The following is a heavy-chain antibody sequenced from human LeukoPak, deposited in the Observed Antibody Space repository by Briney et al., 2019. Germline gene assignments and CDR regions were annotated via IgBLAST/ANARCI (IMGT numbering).Heavy chain of an antibody. CDR3: ARERSESFDY. CDR2: IYPGDSDT. V-gene: IGHV5-51*01. J-gene: IGHJ4*02. CDR1: GYSFTSYW. Sequence: GESLKISCKVSGYSFTSYWIAWVRQMPGEGLEWMGIIYPGDSDTKYSPSFEGQVTISADKSINTAYLQWSSLKASDTAMYYCARERSESFDYWGQGTLVTVSS. D-gene: IGHD3-3*01.